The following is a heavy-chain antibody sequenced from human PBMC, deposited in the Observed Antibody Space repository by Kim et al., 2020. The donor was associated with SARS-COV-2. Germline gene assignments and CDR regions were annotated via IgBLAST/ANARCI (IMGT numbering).Heavy chain of an antibody. D-gene: IGHD3-3*01. CDR1: GFTFSSYS. Sequence: GGSLRLSCAASGFTFSSYSMNWVRQAPGKGLEWVSYISSSSTIYYADSVKGRFTISRDNAKNPLYLQMNSLRDEDTAVYYCAREQTFWSGYYAYWGQGTL. V-gene: IGHV3-48*02. J-gene: IGHJ4*02. CDR2: ISSSSTI. CDR3: AREQTFWSGYYAY.